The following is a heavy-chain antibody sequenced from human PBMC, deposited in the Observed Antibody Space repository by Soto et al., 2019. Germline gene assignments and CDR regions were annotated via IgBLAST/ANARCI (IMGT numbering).Heavy chain of an antibody. CDR2: IIPIFGTA. D-gene: IGHD4-17*01. CDR1: GGTFSSYA. V-gene: IGHV1-69*13. CDR3: ASNGYGDYPGGADMDV. Sequence: SVKVSCKASGGTFSSYAISWVRQAPGQGLEWMGGIIPIFGTANYAQKFQGRVTITADESTSTAYMELSSLRSEDTAVYYCASNGYGDYPGGADMDVWGQATTVTVSS. J-gene: IGHJ6*02.